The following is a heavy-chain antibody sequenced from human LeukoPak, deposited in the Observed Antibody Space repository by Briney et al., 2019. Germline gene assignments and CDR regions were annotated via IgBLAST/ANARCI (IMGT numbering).Heavy chain of an antibody. J-gene: IGHJ6*03. Sequence: SETLSLTCTVSGGSISSSSYYWGWIRQPPGKGLEWIGEINHSGSTNYNPSLKSRVTISVDTSKNQFSLKLSSVTAADTAVYYCARVPFPVIKVPAAIGRYYYYMDVWGKGTTVTVSS. V-gene: IGHV4-39*07. CDR2: INHSGST. CDR1: GGSISSSSYY. CDR3: ARVPFPVIKVPAAIGRYYYYMDV. D-gene: IGHD2-2*01.